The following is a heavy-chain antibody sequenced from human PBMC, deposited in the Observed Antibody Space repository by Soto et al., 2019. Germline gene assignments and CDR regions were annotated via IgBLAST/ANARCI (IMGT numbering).Heavy chain of an antibody. CDR3: ARERYSYGNGWFDP. CDR1: GFTVSSNY. V-gene: IGHV3-53*04. D-gene: IGHD5-18*01. Sequence: EVQLVESGGGLVQPGGSLRLSCAASGFTVSSNYMSWVRQAPGKGLEWVSVIYSGGSTYYADSVKGRFTISRHNSKNTLYLQMNRLRAEDTAVYYCARERYSYGNGWFDPWGQGTLVTVSS. CDR2: IYSGGST. J-gene: IGHJ5*02.